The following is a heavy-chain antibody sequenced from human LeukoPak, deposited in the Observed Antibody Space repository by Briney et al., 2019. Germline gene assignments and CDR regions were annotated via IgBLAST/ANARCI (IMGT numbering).Heavy chain of an antibody. V-gene: IGHV3-66*02. CDR3: AREGNGYNYNDAFDI. D-gene: IGHD5-24*01. CDR1: GFTVSSNY. CDR2: IYSGGST. J-gene: IGHJ3*02. Sequence: GGSLRLSCAASGFTVSSNYMSWVRQAPGKGPEWVSVIYSGGSTYYADSVKGRFTISRDNSKNTLYLQMNSLRAEDTAVYYCAREGNGYNYNDAFDIWGQGTMVTVSS.